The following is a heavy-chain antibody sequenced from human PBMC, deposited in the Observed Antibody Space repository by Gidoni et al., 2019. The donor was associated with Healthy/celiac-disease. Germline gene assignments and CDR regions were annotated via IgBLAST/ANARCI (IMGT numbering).Heavy chain of an antibody. D-gene: IGHD5-18*01. CDR2: ISSSSSYI. Sequence: EVQLVESGGGLVKPGGSLRLYGAASGFTVGSYSMNWGRQAPGKGLECVSSISSSSSYIYYADSVKGLFTISRDNAKNSLSLQMNSLRAEDTAVYYCARDREAMVIGNWFDPWGQGTLVTVSS. V-gene: IGHV3-21*01. CDR3: ARDREAMVIGNWFDP. CDR1: GFTVGSYS. J-gene: IGHJ5*02.